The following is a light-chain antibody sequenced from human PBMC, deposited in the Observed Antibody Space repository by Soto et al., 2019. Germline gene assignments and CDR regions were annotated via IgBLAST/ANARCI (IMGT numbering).Light chain of an antibody. CDR3: QQRRNWPQT. Sequence: IALTQARVAGSLSAGGAAAVACGASQNVTNYLDWYQQKPGQAPRLLIYESSNRATGIAARFSGSGSGTDFTLTISSLEPEDFAVYYCQQRRNWPQTFCQGTKVDI. CDR1: QNVTNY. J-gene: IGKJ1*01. V-gene: IGKV3-11*01. CDR2: ESS.